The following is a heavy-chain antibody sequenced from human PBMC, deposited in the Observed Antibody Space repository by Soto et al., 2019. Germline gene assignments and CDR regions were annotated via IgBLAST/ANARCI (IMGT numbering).Heavy chain of an antibody. D-gene: IGHD2-2*01. CDR2: IYWDYDK. J-gene: IGHJ5*02. V-gene: IGHV2-5*02. CDR3: TRQVRYCSCNGCPNLFVP. Sequence: QITLKESGPTLVKPTQTLTLTCTFSGFSLSTSGVGVGGIRQPQGKDLEWLALIYWDYDKGYSPSLKTRLSITKETSTMQLVVTMTNMDPVDTATYYCTRQVRYCSCNGCPNLFVPWGQGTLVTVSS. CDR1: GFSLSTSGVG.